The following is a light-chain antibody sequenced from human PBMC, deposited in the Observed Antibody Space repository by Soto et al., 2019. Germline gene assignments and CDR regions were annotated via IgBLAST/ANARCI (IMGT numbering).Light chain of an antibody. V-gene: IGKV4-1*01. J-gene: IGKJ4*01. CDR1: QSVIFCSNDKNY. CDR3: HESYDFPIT. Sequence: MMTQTPGSLAVSRNEMAIISSQFIQSVIFCSNDKNYLGWYQQKPGQPPKLLIYWASTREIGVPDRFSGSVSGTDFTLTIRRLQADDVAVYSCHESYDFPITVGGGTKVDIK. CDR2: WAS.